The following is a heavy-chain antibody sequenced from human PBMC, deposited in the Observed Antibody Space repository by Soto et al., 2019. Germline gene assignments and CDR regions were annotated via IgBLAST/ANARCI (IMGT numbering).Heavy chain of an antibody. J-gene: IGHJ5*02. Sequence: ASVKVSCKASGYTFTSYYMHWVRQAPGQGLEWMGIINPSGGSTSYAQKFQGRVTMTRDTSTSTVYMELSSLRSEDTAVYYCARDSVVVPAATEGWFDPWGQGTLVTVSS. D-gene: IGHD2-2*01. CDR3: ARDSVVVPAATEGWFDP. V-gene: IGHV1-46*01. CDR1: GYTFTSYY. CDR2: INPSGGST.